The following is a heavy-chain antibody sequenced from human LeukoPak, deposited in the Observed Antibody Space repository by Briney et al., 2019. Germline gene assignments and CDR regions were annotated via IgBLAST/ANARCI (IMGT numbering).Heavy chain of an antibody. CDR3: ARPRKIAARPSSRNYFDY. J-gene: IGHJ4*02. CDR1: GYTFTSYD. CDR2: MNPNSGNT. V-gene: IGHV1-8*01. D-gene: IGHD6-6*01. Sequence: ASVKVSCKASGYTFTSYDINWVRQATGQGLEWMGWMNPNSGNTGYAQKFQGRVTMTRNTSISTAYMELSSLRSEDTAVYYCARPRKIAARPSSRNYFDYRGQGTLVTVSS.